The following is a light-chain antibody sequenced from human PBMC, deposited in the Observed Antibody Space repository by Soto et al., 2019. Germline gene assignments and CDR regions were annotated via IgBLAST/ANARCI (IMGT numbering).Light chain of an antibody. CDR2: AAS. J-gene: IGKJ1*01. CDR3: QQYGTSPRT. Sequence: EVVFTHSPCTLSXXXXEXAXLXFMASQSVRNNYLAWYQQRPGQAPRLLIYAASSRATGIPDRFSGSGSGTDFTLTISRLEPEDFAVYYCQQYGTSPRTFGQGTKVDIK. CDR1: QSVRNNY. V-gene: IGKV3-20*01.